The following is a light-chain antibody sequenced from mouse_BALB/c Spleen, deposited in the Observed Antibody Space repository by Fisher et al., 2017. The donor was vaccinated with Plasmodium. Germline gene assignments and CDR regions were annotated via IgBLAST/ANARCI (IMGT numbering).Light chain of an antibody. V-gene: IGKV4-74*01. CDR2: STS. Sequence: IVMTQTTAIMSASPGERVTMTCTASSSVSSSNLHWYQQKPGSSPKLWIYSTSNLASGVPARFSGSGSGTSYSLTISSMEAEDAATYYCHQYHRSPPMTFGGGTKLEIK. J-gene: IGKJ1*01. CDR3: HQYHRSPPMT. CDR1: SSVSSSN.